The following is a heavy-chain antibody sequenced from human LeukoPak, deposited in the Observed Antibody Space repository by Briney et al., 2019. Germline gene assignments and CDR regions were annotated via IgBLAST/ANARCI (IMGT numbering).Heavy chain of an antibody. Sequence: SVKVSCKASGGIFSTYPISWVRQAPGQGLEWMGGIIPIFGTANYAQTFQGRVTITADESTTTAHMELSSLRSEDTAVYYCARSSSTSIYYYAMDVWGQGTTVTASS. CDR3: ARSSSTSIYYYAMDV. CDR1: GGIFSTYP. V-gene: IGHV1-69*01. CDR2: IIPIFGTA. J-gene: IGHJ6*02. D-gene: IGHD2-2*01.